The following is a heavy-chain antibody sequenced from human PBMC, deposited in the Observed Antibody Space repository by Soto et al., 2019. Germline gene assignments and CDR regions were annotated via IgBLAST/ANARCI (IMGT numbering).Heavy chain of an antibody. D-gene: IGHD2-2*01. CDR3: ARTMEGYCRSPSCSGYYGMKV. V-gene: IGHV5-10-1*01. CDR1: GYSSTWHW. CDR2: IDPSDSYT. Sequence: ESLKISCKDSGYSSTWHWIGWVRQMPGKGLDWMGRIDPSDSYTNYSPSFQGHVPISADKSISTAYLQWSSLKASDTAMYYCARTMEGYCRSPSCSGYYGMKVWGQATTVNVSS. J-gene: IGHJ6*02.